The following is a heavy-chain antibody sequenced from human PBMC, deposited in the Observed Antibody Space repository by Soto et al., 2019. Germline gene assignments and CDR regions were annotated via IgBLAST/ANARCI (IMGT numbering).Heavy chain of an antibody. V-gene: IGHV3-33*01. D-gene: IGHD6-13*01. J-gene: IGHJ4*02. Sequence: QVQLVESGGGVVQPGRSLRLSCAASGFTFSSYGMHWVRQAPGKGLEWVAVIWYDGSNKYYADSVKGRFTISRDNSKNTLYLQMNSLRAEDTAVYYCAREIAAAHDYWGQVTLVTVSS. CDR2: IWYDGSNK. CDR1: GFTFSSYG. CDR3: AREIAAAHDY.